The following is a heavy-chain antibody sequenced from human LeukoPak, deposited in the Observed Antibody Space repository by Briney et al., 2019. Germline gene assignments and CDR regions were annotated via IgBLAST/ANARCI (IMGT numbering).Heavy chain of an antibody. CDR3: ATRRAGGTTPFYDY. V-gene: IGHV1-24*01. CDR1: GYTLTELS. J-gene: IGHJ4*02. CDR2: FDPEDGET. Sequence: GASVKVSCTVSGYTLTELSMHWVRQAPGKGLEWMGGFDPEDGETIYAQKFQGRVTMTEDTSTDTAYMELSSLRSEDTAVYYCATRRAGGTTPFYDYWGQGTMVTVSS. D-gene: IGHD1-7*01.